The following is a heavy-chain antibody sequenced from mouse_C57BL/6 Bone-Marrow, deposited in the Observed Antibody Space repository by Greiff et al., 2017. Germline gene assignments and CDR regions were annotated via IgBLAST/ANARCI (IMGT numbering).Heavy chain of an antibody. J-gene: IGHJ3*01. V-gene: IGHV1-53*01. D-gene: IGHD1-1*01. CDR3: ARGHYGSSPAWFAY. Sequence: QVQLQQPGTELVKPGASVKLSCKASGYTFTSYWMHWVKQRPGQGLEWIGNINPSDGGTNYNEKFKGKATLTVDKSSSPAYLQLSSLTSEDSAVYYCARGHYGSSPAWFAYWGQGTLVTVSA. CDR2: INPSDGGT. CDR1: GYTFTSYW.